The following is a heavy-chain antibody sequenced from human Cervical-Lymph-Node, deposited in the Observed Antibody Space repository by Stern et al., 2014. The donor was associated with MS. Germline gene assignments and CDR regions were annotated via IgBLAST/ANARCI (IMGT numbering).Heavy chain of an antibody. D-gene: IGHD3-22*01. CDR3: AAVPDYYDSSGYDAFDI. CDR2: IGVGSGHT. V-gene: IGHV1-58*01. Sequence: QLVESGPEVKKPGTSVKVSCKASGFTFTSSAVQWVRQARGQRLEWIGWIGVGSGHTNYAQKFQERVTITRDMSTSTAYMELSSLRSEDTAVYYCAAVPDYYDSSGYDAFDIWGQGTMVTVSS. CDR1: GFTFTSSA. J-gene: IGHJ3*02.